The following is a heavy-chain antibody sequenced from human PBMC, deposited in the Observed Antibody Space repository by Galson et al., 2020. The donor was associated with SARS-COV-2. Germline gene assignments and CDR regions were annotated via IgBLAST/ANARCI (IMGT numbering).Heavy chain of an antibody. CDR1: GYSFISYD. V-gene: IGHV1-18*01. D-gene: IGHD2-2*01. Sequence: ASVKVSCKASGYSFISYDISWVRQAPGRGLEWMGWINIYSGKTNYEQKFQGRVTMTADTSTQTAYMELRSLRSDDTAMYYCTRDPVSYQLPIDSWGQGTLVTVSS. CDR2: INIYSGKT. CDR3: TRDPVSYQLPIDS. J-gene: IGHJ5*02.